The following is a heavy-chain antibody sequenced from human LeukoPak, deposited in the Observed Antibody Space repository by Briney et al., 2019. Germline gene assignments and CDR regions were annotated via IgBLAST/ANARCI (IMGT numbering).Heavy chain of an antibody. CDR1: GFIFDTHD. D-gene: IGHD1-26*01. Sequence: GGSLRLSCGASGFIFDTHDMHWVRQAPGKGLEWVAFIRSDGYHTYYADSVKGRFTITRDNSKNALYLQMNSLRLEDMAVYYCAKPSGSGVDYWGRGTRVTVSS. V-gene: IGHV3-30*02. J-gene: IGHJ4*02. CDR2: IRSDGYHT. CDR3: AKPSGSGVDY.